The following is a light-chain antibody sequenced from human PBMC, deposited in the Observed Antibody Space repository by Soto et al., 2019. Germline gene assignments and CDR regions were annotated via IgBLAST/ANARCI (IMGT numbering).Light chain of an antibody. CDR1: QRITTY. CDR2: TSG. Sequence: IQLTLSPSSLSASVGDRVTITCRASQRITTYLNWYQQKPGNAPKLLITTSGTLQRGVPSRFSGSGSGTDFTLTITSLQREDFATYFCQQTYSTPYTFGQGTKLEIK. J-gene: IGKJ2*01. V-gene: IGKV1-39*01. CDR3: QQTYSTPYT.